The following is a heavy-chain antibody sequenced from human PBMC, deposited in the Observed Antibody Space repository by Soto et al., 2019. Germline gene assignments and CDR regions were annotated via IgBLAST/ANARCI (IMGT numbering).Heavy chain of an antibody. D-gene: IGHD2-21*01. J-gene: IGHJ4*02. CDR2: ISTRNGDT. CDR3: ASVQLFPYPAADF. V-gene: IGHV1-18*04. CDR1: GYTFNTYG. Sequence: QVHLVQSGAEVRKPGASVKVSCKTSGYTFNTYGIIWVRRAPGQHLEWLGWISTRNGDTKYAQGFHGRVTVTNDTSSTTYMELLNLGSDATAVYFCASVQLFPYPAADFWGQGTLVTVSS.